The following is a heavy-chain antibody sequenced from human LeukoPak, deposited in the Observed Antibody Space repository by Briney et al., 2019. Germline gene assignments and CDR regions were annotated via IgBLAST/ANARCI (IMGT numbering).Heavy chain of an antibody. CDR3: ARDLYGSGHFLMESP. D-gene: IGHD3-10*01. J-gene: IGHJ5*02. CDR2: VYFSGNT. Sequence: KASETPSLTCTVSGGSVSRDNYYWTWIRQAPGRGLEWIGYVYFSGNTNYNPSLKSRVTISLDTSKNQFSLKLSSVTAADTAVYYCARDLYGSGHFLMESPWGQGTLVTVSS. CDR1: GGSVSRDNYY. V-gene: IGHV4-61*01.